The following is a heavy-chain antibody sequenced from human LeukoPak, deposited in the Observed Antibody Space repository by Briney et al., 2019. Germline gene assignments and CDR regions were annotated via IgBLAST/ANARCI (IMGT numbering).Heavy chain of an antibody. D-gene: IGHD3-3*01. CDR3: TRTYPNQIFGVVILSLLFDY. CDR1: GFTFGDYA. V-gene: IGHV3-49*04. Sequence: GGSLRLSCTASGFTFGDYAMSWVRQAPGKGLEWVGFIRSKAYGGTTEYAASVKGRFTISRDDSKSIAYLQMNRLKTEDTAVYYCTRTYPNQIFGVVILSLLFDYWGQGTLVTVSS. CDR2: IRSKAYGGTT. J-gene: IGHJ4*02.